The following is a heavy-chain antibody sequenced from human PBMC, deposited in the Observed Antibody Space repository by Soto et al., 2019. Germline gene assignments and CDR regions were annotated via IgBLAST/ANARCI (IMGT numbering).Heavy chain of an antibody. Sequence: QVQLVQSGAEVKKPGASVKVSCKASGYTFTSYDINWVRQATGQGLEWMGWMNPNSGNTGYAQKFQGRVTMTRNTSISTAYMELSSRRSEDTAVYYCARELAAAGPQQTYYYSGMDVWGQGTTVTVSS. CDR1: GYTFTSYD. D-gene: IGHD6-13*01. V-gene: IGHV1-8*01. J-gene: IGHJ6*02. CDR2: MNPNSGNT. CDR3: ARELAAAGPQQTYYYSGMDV.